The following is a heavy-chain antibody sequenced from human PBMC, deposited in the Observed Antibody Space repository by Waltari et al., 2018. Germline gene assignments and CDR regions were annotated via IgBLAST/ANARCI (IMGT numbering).Heavy chain of an antibody. D-gene: IGHD3-9*01. CDR2: IYTSGST. V-gene: IGHV4-4*07. CDR1: GGSISSYY. Sequence: QVQLQESGPGLVKPSETLSLTCTVSGGSISSYYWSWIRQPAGKGLEWIGRIYTSGSTNHHPALKRRVTISVDKSKNQFSLKLSSVTAADTAVYYCAREAPYYDILTGYYNAEAWYFDLWGRGTLVTVSS. CDR3: AREAPYYDILTGYYNAEAWYFDL. J-gene: IGHJ2*01.